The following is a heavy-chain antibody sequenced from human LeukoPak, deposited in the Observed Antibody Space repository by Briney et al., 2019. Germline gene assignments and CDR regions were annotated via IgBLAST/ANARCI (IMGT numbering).Heavy chain of an antibody. V-gene: IGHV5-51*01. D-gene: IGHD1-1*01. J-gene: IGHJ5*02. Sequence: GESLKISCKGSGYTFTSYWIAWVRQMPGKGLEWMGIIYPGDSDTRYSPSFQGQVTISADKSISTVYLQWSSLKASDTAMYYCARVVTQPHPFAPWGQGTLVTVSS. CDR2: IYPGDSDT. CDR1: GYTFTSYW. CDR3: ARVVTQPHPFAP.